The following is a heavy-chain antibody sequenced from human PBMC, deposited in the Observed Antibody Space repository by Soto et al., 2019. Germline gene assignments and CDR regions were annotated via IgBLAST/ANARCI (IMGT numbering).Heavy chain of an antibody. D-gene: IGHD3-16*01. J-gene: IGHJ5*02. V-gene: IGHV3-11*01. CDR2: ISNSGSTI. Sequence: QVQLVESGGGLVQPGGSLRLSCAASGFTFSDHYMSWIRQAPGRGLEWISYISNSGSTIYYAGSVKGRFTISRDNAKNSLYLQMKSLRAGAPAVYYRARLPYPWGWYDPWGQGTPVTFSS. CDR3: ARLPYPWGWYDP. CDR1: GFTFSDHY.